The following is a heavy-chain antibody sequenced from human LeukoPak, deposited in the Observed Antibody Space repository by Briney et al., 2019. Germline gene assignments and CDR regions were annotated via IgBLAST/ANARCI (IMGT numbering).Heavy chain of an antibody. J-gene: IGHJ6*03. D-gene: IGHD5-12*01. CDR1: GYTFTGYY. V-gene: IGHV1-2*02. CDR2: INPNSGGT. Sequence: ASVKVSCKASGYTFTGYYMHWVRQAPGQGLEWMGWINPNSGGTNYAQKFQGRVTMTRDTSISTAYMELSRLRSEDTAVYYCARDGSLIQWLPLGYYYYYMDVWGKGTTVTVSS. CDR3: ARDGSLIQWLPLGYYYYYMDV.